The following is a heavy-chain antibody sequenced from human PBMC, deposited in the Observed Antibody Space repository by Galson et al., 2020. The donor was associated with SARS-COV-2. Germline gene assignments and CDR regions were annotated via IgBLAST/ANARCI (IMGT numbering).Heavy chain of an antibody. V-gene: IGHV1-2*02. CDR3: ARDDQGDIVVVPAAMVA. CDR2: INPNSGGT. CDR1: GYTFTGYY. D-gene: IGHD2-2*01. J-gene: IGHJ4*02. Sequence: ASVKVSCKASGYTFTGYYMHWVRQAPGQGLEWMGWINPNSGGTNYAQKFQGRVTMTRDTSISTAYMELSRLRSDDTAVYYCARDDQGDIVVVPAAMVAWGQGTLVTVSS.